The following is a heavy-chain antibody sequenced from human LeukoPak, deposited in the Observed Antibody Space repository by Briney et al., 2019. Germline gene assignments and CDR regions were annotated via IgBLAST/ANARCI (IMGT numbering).Heavy chain of an antibody. CDR1: GYTFTGYY. J-gene: IGHJ5*02. CDR2: INPNSGGT. CDR3: ARDIRGSYSSAFDP. Sequence: GASVKVSCKASGYTFTGYYMHWVRQAPGQGLEWMGWINPNSGGTNYAQKFQGRVTMTRDTSISTAYMELSRLRSDDTAVYYCARDIRGSYSSAFDPWGQGTLVTVSS. V-gene: IGHV1-2*02. D-gene: IGHD1-26*01.